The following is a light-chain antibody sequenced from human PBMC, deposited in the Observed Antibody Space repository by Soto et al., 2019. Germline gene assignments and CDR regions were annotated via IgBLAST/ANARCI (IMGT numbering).Light chain of an antibody. CDR2: DAS. CDR1: QDINNY. V-gene: IGKV1-33*01. J-gene: IGKJ5*01. CDR3: QQYDNLPIT. Sequence: IQMTQSASSVSASVGDRVTITCQASQDINNYLNWYQQKPGKAPNFLIYDASNLETGVPSRFSGSGSGTDFTFTISSLQPEDFATYYCQQYDNLPITFGQGTRLEIK.